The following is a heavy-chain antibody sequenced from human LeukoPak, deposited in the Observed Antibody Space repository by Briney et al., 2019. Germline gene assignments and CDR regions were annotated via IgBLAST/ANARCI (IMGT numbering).Heavy chain of an antibody. CDR1: GYSINNYW. CDR3: ARQEYCSGASCYTWFDP. CDR2: IYPADSDI. Sequence: GESLKISCKGSGYSINNYWIAWVRQMPGKGGEWMGIIYPADSDIRYSPSFQGQVTISADKSISTAYLQWNSLKASDTAMYYCARQEYCSGASCYTWFDPWGQGTLVTVSS. D-gene: IGHD2-15*01. V-gene: IGHV5-51*01. J-gene: IGHJ5*02.